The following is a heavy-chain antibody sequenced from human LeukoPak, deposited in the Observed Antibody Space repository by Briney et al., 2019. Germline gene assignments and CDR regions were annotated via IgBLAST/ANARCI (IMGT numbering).Heavy chain of an antibody. D-gene: IGHD3-3*01. V-gene: IGHV4-59*12. Sequence: ASETLSLTCTVSGGSISSYYWSWIRQPPGKGLGWIGYIYYSGSTNYNPSLKSRVTMSVDTSKNQFSLKLSSVTAADTAVYYCARDLYDFWSGYLYFDYWGQGTLVTVSS. CDR1: GGSISSYY. CDR3: ARDLYDFWSGYLYFDY. J-gene: IGHJ4*02. CDR2: IYYSGST.